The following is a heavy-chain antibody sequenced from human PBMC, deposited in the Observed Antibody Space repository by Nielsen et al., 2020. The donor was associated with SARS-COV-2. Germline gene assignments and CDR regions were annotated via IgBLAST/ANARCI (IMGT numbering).Heavy chain of an antibody. D-gene: IGHD3-3*01. J-gene: IGHJ5*02. CDR1: GYTFTGYY. CDR2: IIPIFGTA. CDR3: ARGLRKREITIFGVVIMGDWFDP. V-gene: IGHV1-69*13. Sequence: SVKVSCKASGYTFTGYYMHWVRQAPGQGLEWMGGIIPIFGTANYAQKFQGRVTITADESTSTAYMELSSLRSEDTAVYYCARGLRKREITIFGVVIMGDWFDPWGQGTLVTVSS.